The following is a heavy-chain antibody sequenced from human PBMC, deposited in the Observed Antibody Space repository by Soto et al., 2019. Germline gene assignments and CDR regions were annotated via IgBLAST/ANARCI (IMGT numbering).Heavy chain of an antibody. CDR1: GGSISSYY. V-gene: IGHV4-59*08. Sequence: PSETLSLTCTVSGGSISSYYWSWIRQPPGKGLEWIGYIYYSGSTNYNPSLKSRVTISMDTSKNQFSLKLSSVTAADTAMYYCERHWGTEWPQVFDYWGQGTLVTVSS. D-gene: IGHD3-3*01. CDR3: ERHWGTEWPQVFDY. J-gene: IGHJ4*02. CDR2: IYYSGST.